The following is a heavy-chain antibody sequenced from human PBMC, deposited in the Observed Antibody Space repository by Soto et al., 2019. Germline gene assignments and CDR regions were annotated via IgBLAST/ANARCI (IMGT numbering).Heavy chain of an antibody. V-gene: IGHV4-4*02. CDR3: ARDVGFHYDGSPSGQFDF. D-gene: IGHD3-22*01. CDR1: GNSISTTNW. Sequence: QVELQESGPGLVKPSGTLSLTCAVFGNSISTTNWWSWVRQSPGKGLEWIGEIYHSGSSNYNPSLNSRVTISLDKSKNQCYLKVTSVTAADTAVYYCARDVGFHYDGSPSGQFDFWGQGTLVIVSS. J-gene: IGHJ4*02. CDR2: IYHSGSS.